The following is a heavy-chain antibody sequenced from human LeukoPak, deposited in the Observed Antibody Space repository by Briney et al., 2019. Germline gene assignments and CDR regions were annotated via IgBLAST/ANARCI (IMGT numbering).Heavy chain of an antibody. V-gene: IGHV4-39*01. Sequence: SETLSLTCTVSGGSISSSVYYWGWIRQPPGKGLEWIGEINHSGSTNYNPSLKSRVTISVDTSKNQFSLKLISVTAADTAVYYCARHNRFYCSGGSCYYDYWGQGTLVTVSS. J-gene: IGHJ4*02. CDR3: ARHNRFYCSGGSCYYDY. CDR2: INHSGST. D-gene: IGHD2-15*01. CDR1: GGSISSSVYY.